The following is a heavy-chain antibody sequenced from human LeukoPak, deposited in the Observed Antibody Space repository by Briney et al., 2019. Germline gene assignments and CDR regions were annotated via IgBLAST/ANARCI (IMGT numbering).Heavy chain of an antibody. CDR1: GYSFTTCW. CDR2: IYPGDSDT. V-gene: IGHV5-51*01. CDR3: ARQVAATNYFDY. J-gene: IGHJ4*02. D-gene: IGHD1-26*01. Sequence: GESLKISWKAAGYSFTTCWIAWVRQMPGKGLEWMGIIYPGDSDTRYSPSLQGQVTTSADKSISTAYLQWSSLKASDTAMYYCARQVAATNYFDYWGQGTLVTVSS.